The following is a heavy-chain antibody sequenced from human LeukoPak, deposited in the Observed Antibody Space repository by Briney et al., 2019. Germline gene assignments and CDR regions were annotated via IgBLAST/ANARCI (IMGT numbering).Heavy chain of an antibody. D-gene: IGHD3-10*01. CDR3: ARGRSAWFGGPDFDY. V-gene: IGHV4-59*01. Sequence: PSETLSLTCTVSGGSISSYYWSWIRQPPGKGLEWIGYIYYSGSTNYNPSLKSRVTISVDTSKNQFSLKLSSVTAADTAVYYCARGRSAWFGGPDFDYWGQGTLVTVSS. J-gene: IGHJ4*02. CDR2: IYYSGST. CDR1: GGSISSYY.